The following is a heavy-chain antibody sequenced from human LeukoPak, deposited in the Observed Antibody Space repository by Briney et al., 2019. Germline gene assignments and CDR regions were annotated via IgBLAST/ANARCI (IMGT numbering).Heavy chain of an antibody. Sequence: GGSLRLSCAATGFTFKDYGMHWVGQPPGKGLEWVSGINWNGGGTDYADSVKGRFTISRDNAKNSLYLQMTSLRPEDTALYYCAKHLRATNTYIFFGLHVWGQGTTVTVSS. J-gene: IGHJ6*02. CDR3: AKHLRATNTYIFFGLHV. CDR1: GFTFKDYG. V-gene: IGHV3-9*01. D-gene: IGHD1-26*01. CDR2: INWNGGGT.